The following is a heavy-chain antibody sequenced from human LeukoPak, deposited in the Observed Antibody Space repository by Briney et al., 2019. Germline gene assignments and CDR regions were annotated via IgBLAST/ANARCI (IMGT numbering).Heavy chain of an antibody. CDR3: ARPPYYYDSSGSDDAFDI. Sequence: GGSLRLSCAASGFTFSSYWMSWVRQAPGKGLEWVANIKQDGSEKYYVDSVKGRFTISRDNAKNSLYLQMNSLRAEDTAVYYCARPPYYYDSSGSDDAFDIWGQGTMVTVSS. CDR2: IKQDGSEK. J-gene: IGHJ3*02. D-gene: IGHD3-22*01. CDR1: GFTFSSYW. V-gene: IGHV3-7*02.